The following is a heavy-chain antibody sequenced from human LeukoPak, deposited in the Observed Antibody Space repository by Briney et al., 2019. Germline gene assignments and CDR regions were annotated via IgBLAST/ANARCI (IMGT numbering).Heavy chain of an antibody. CDR2: ISGGGGSS. V-gene: IGHV3-23*01. CDR1: GFTFSDYY. D-gene: IGHD6-13*01. J-gene: IGHJ6*03. CDR3: AKGRGSSWFTSSYSMDV. Sequence: GGSLRLSCAASGFTFSDYYMSWIRQAPGKGLEWVSPISGGGGSSYYADSVKGRFTISRDNSRNTLYLQMNSLRAEDTAVYYCAKGRGSSWFTSSYSMDVWGKGTTVTVSS.